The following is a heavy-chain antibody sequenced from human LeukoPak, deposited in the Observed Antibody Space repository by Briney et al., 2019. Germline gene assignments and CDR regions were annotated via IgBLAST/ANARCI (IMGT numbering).Heavy chain of an antibody. CDR2: IYHGGST. Sequence: PSETLSLTCIVSGYSISSGYYWGWIRQPPGKGLEWIGNIYHGGSTYYNPSLKSRVTISVDTSKNQFSLKVRSVTAADTAVYYCARAAAKLSYMDVWGKGTTVTISS. V-gene: IGHV4-38-2*02. CDR3: ARAAAKLSYMDV. J-gene: IGHJ6*03. CDR1: GYSISSGYY. D-gene: IGHD6-25*01.